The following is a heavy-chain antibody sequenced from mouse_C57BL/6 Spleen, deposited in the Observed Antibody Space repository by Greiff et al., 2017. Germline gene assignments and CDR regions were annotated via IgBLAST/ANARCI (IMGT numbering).Heavy chain of an antibody. CDR3: AREDFSSAFAY. J-gene: IGHJ3*01. Sequence: QVQLQQSGAELARPGASVKLSCKASGYTFTSYGISWVKQRTGQGLEWIGEIYPRSGNTYYNKKFKGKATLTADKSSSTAYMELRSLTSEDSAVYFCAREDFSSAFAYWGQGTLVTVSA. V-gene: IGHV1-81*01. D-gene: IGHD3-2*02. CDR2: IYPRSGNT. CDR1: GYTFTSYG.